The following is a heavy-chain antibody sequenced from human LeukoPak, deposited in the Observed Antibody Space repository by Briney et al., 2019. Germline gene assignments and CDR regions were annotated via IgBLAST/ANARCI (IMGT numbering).Heavy chain of an antibody. J-gene: IGHJ4*02. Sequence: SSVKVSCKASGGTFSSHAISWVRQAPGQGLEWVGGLITVFGTTKYAEKFQGRVTITTDESTRTSYMELRSLKSDDTAVYYCARGKSGYDYGLDHWGQGILVIVSS. V-gene: IGHV1-69*05. CDR1: GGTFSSHA. D-gene: IGHD5-12*01. CDR3: ARGKSGYDYGLDH. CDR2: LITVFGTT.